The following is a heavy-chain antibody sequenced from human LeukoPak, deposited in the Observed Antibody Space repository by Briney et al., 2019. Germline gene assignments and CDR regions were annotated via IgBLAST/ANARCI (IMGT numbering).Heavy chain of an antibody. J-gene: IGHJ4*02. CDR2: IYRGGGT. CDR1: GFTVSANY. Sequence: HPGGSLRLSCAASGFTVSANYLTWVRQAPGKGLEWVSIIYRGGGTYYADSVKGRFTISRDDSKNTLYLQINSLRVDDTAVYYCAKDGGVEYWGQGILVTVS. D-gene: IGHD2-15*01. V-gene: IGHV3-66*01. CDR3: AKDGGVEY.